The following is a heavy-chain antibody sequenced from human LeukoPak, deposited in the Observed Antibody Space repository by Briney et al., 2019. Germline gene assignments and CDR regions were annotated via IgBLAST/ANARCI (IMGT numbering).Heavy chain of an antibody. CDR2: IYYSGST. CDR1: GGSVSHSNYY. J-gene: IGHJ3*02. Sequence: SETLSLTCTVSGGSVSHSNYYWDWIRQPPGKGLEWIGDIYYSGSTYYNPSLKSRVTISLDTSKNQFSLKLSSVTAADTAVYYCARYGLLGLSEINGFDIWGQGTMVTVSA. CDR3: ARYGLLGLSEINGFDI. D-gene: IGHD3-10*01. V-gene: IGHV4-39*07.